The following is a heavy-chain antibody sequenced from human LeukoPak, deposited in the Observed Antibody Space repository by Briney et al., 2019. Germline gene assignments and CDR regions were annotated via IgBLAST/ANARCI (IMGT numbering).Heavy chain of an antibody. CDR3: ARVVLGYCSGGSCYSRWFDP. J-gene: IGHJ5*02. D-gene: IGHD2-15*01. CDR1: GFTFSSYW. CDR2: IKQDGSEK. Sequence: GGSLRLSCAASGFTFSSYWMSWVRQAPGKGLEWVANIKQDGSEKYLVDSVKGRFTISRDNAKNSLYLQMNSLRAEDTAVYYCARVVLGYCSGGSCYSRWFDPWGQGTLVTVSS. V-gene: IGHV3-7*01.